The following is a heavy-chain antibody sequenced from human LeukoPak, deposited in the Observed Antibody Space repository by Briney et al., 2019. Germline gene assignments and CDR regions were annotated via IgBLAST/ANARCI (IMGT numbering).Heavy chain of an antibody. J-gene: IGHJ4*02. CDR3: ARLRDDVDY. CDR2: IYPGDCDT. Sequence: GESLKISCKGSGYSFTSYWIGWVREMPGKGLEWMGIIYPGDCDTSSSPSYQGQVTTSADKSISTAYLQWNSLKASDTAMYYYARLRDDVDYWGQGTLVTVSS. V-gene: IGHV5-51*01. CDR1: GYSFTSYW. D-gene: IGHD5-24*01.